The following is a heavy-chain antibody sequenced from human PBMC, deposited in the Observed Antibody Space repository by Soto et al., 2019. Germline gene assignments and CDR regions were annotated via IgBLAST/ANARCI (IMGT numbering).Heavy chain of an antibody. CDR3: ARVWNDGRIDY. CDR2: INQDGSDK. CDR1: GFTFRRYW. Sequence: EVQLVESGGGLVQPGGSLRLSCAGSGFTFRRYWMSWVRQAPGKGLEWVANINQDGSDKFYMDSMKGRFTISRDNAENSLYLQMNSLRAEDTAVYYCARVWNDGRIDYWGQGTLVTVSS. D-gene: IGHD1-1*01. J-gene: IGHJ4*02. V-gene: IGHV3-7*01.